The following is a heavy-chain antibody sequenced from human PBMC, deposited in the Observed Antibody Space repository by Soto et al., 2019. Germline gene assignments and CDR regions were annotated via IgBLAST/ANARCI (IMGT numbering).Heavy chain of an antibody. CDR2: ISAYNGNT. CDR3: ARGRPQLVPRRYSSGWYVP. Sequence: ASVKVSCKASGYTFTSYGISWVRQAPGQGLEWMGWISAYNGNTNYAQKLQGRVTMTTDTSTSTAYMELRSLRSDDTAVYYCARGRPQLVPRRYSSGWYVPWGQGTLVTVSS. D-gene: IGHD6-19*01. V-gene: IGHV1-18*01. J-gene: IGHJ5*02. CDR1: GYTFTSYG.